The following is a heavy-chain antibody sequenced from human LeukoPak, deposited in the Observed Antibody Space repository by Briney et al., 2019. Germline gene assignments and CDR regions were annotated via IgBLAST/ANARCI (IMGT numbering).Heavy chain of an antibody. CDR1: GYTFTSLD. CDR2: INPNNGNA. V-gene: IGHV1-8*01. CDR3: ARPTSGPSNYYSMDV. J-gene: IGHJ6*03. Sequence: ASVKVSCKASGYTFTSLDLNWVRQAPGQGLEWVGWINPNNGNADYAQRFQGRVTMTRDTAISTVYMELSSLTYEDTAVYYCARPTSGPSNYYSMDVWGKGTTVTVSS. D-gene: IGHD1-26*01.